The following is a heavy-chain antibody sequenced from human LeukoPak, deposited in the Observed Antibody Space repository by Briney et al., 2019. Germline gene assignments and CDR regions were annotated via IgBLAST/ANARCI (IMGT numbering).Heavy chain of an antibody. V-gene: IGHV4-4*02. J-gene: IGHJ4*02. CDR2: VFHSGST. D-gene: IGHD3-22*01. CDR3: ARERYYDSSVADY. CDR1: GGSLNTNTW. Sequence: SETLSLTCTVSGGSLNTNTWWSWVRQPPGKGLEWTGEVFHSGSTNYNPSLESRLSISMDKSNNRFSLKLSSVTAADTAVYYCARERYYDSSVADYWGQGTLVTVSS.